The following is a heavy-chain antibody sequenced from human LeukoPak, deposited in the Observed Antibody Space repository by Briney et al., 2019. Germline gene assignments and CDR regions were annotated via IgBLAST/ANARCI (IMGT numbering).Heavy chain of an antibody. Sequence: LGGSLRLSCAASGFTFSDDYMTWIRQVPGKGLESIAYIGGSGSDTNYADSVRGRFTISRDNAGSSLFLQMNSLTAEDSAVYFCVRHTRTAAFWGQGALVTVSS. CDR1: GFTFSDDY. D-gene: IGHD2-15*01. CDR3: VRHTRTAAF. J-gene: IGHJ4*02. V-gene: IGHV3-11*06. CDR2: IGGSGSDT.